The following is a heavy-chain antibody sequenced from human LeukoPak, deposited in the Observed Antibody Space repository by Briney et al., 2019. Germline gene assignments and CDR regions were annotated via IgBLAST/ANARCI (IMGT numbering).Heavy chain of an antibody. Sequence: GGSLRLSCAASGFTVSSNYMSWVRQAPGKGLEWVSVIYSGGSTYYADSVKGRFTISRDNSKNTLYLQMNSLRAEDTAVYYCARERRRYCSSTSCYRGPYYHYGMDVWGQGTTVTVSS. CDR3: ARERRRYCSSTSCYRGPYYHYGMDV. J-gene: IGHJ6*02. V-gene: IGHV3-66*01. CDR2: IYSGGST. CDR1: GFTVSSNY. D-gene: IGHD2-2*01.